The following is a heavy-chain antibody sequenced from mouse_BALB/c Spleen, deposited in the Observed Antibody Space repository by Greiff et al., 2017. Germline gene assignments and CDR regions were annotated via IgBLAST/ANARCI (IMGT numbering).Heavy chain of an antibody. CDR3: ARGGGYDLFAY. J-gene: IGHJ3*01. D-gene: IGHD2-2*01. Sequence: DVKLVESGGGLVQPGGSRKLSCAASGFTFSSFGMHWVRQAPEKGLEWVAYISSGSTTIYYADTVKGRFTISRDNPKNTLFLQMTSLRSEDTAMYYCARGGGYDLFAYWGQGTLVTVSA. V-gene: IGHV5-17*02. CDR1: GFTFSSFG. CDR2: ISSGSTTI.